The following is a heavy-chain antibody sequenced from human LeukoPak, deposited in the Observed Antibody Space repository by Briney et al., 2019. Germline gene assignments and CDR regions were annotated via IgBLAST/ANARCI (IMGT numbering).Heavy chain of an antibody. CDR1: GGAISSSNW. J-gene: IGHJ4*02. CDR3: ARVRGPYYYDSSGFSALDY. D-gene: IGHD3-22*01. V-gene: IGHV4-4*02. Sequence: SETLSLTCAVSGGAISSSNWWSWVRQPPGKGLEWIGEISHSGSTNYNPSLKSRVTISVDKSKNQFSLKLSSVTAADTAVYYCARVRGPYYYDSSGFSALDYWGQGTLVTVSS. CDR2: ISHSGST.